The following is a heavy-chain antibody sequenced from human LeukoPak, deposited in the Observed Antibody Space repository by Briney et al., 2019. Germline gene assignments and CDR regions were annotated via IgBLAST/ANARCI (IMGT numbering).Heavy chain of an antibody. Sequence: GGSLCLSCAASGFTFSSYEMNWGRQAPGKGLEWVSYISSSCSTIYYADSVKGRFTISRDNAKNSLYLQMNSLRAEDTAVYYCAELGITMIGGVWGKGTTVTISS. V-gene: IGHV3-48*03. D-gene: IGHD3-10*02. CDR1: GFTFSSYE. CDR2: ISSSCSTI. CDR3: AELGITMIGGV. J-gene: IGHJ6*04.